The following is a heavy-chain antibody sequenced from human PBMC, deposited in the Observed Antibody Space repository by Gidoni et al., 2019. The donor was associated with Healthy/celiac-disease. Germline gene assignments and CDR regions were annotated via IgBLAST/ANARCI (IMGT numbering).Heavy chain of an antibody. V-gene: IGHV4-59*01. CDR1: GGSISSYY. Sequence: QVQLQESGPGLVKPSETLSLTCTVSGGSISSYYWSWIRQPPGKGLEWIGYIYYSGSTNYNPSLKSRVTISVDTSKNQFSLKLSSVTAADTAVYYCARGRLQYHNWFDPWGQGTLVTVSS. CDR2: IYYSGST. D-gene: IGHD4-4*01. CDR3: ARGRLQYHNWFDP. J-gene: IGHJ5*02.